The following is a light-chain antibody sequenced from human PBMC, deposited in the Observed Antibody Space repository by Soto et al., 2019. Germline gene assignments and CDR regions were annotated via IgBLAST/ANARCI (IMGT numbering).Light chain of an antibody. Sequence: DIQMTQSPSSLSASVGDSVTITCRASQSISHFLTWYQQKPGKAPKLLIYAASTLESGVPSRFSGSASGTDFTLTISSLLPEDFATYYCQQSYNNPRTFGQGTILEIK. CDR2: AAS. CDR3: QQSYNNPRT. CDR1: QSISHF. J-gene: IGKJ2*01. V-gene: IGKV1-39*01.